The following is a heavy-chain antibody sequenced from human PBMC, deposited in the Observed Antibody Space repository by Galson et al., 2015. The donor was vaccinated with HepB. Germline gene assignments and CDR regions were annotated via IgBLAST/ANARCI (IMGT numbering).Heavy chain of an antibody. CDR1: GFTVSSNY. V-gene: IGHV3-53*04. CDR2: IYSGIST. Sequence: SLRLSCAASGFTVSSNYISWVRQAPGKGLEWVSIIYSGISTYYADSVRRRFTISRHNFKNTLYLQMNSLRAEDTAVYYCSRGPRYYYDSSGPGYFDYWGQGTLVTVSS. J-gene: IGHJ4*02. D-gene: IGHD3-22*01. CDR3: SRGPRYYYDSSGPGYFDY.